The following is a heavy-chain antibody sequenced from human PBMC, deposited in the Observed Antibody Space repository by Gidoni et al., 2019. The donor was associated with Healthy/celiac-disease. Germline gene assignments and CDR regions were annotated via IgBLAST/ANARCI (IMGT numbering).Heavy chain of an antibody. CDR3: ARSTYYYDSSGYFFWFDP. V-gene: IGHV5-51*01. D-gene: IGHD3-22*01. Sequence: EVQLVQSGAEVKKPGESLKISCKGSGYSVTSYWNGWVRQMPGKGLEWMGIIYPGDSDTRYSPSFQGQVTISADKSISTAYLQWSSLKASDTAMYYCARSTYYYDSSGYFFWFDPWGQGTLVTVSS. CDR1: GYSVTSYW. CDR2: IYPGDSDT. J-gene: IGHJ5*02.